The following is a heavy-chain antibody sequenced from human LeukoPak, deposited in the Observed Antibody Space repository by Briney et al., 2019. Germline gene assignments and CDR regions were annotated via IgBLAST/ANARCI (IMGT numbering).Heavy chain of an antibody. J-gene: IGHJ4*02. Sequence: GGYLRLYCAASGFTFDDYGMSWVRQAPGKGLEWVSGINWNGGSTGYADSVKGRFTISRDNAKNSLYLQMNSLRGEDTALYYCARVPPITIFGVANYYFDYWGQGTLVTVSS. D-gene: IGHD3-3*01. CDR1: GFTFDDYG. CDR3: ARVPPITIFGVANYYFDY. V-gene: IGHV3-20*04. CDR2: INWNGGST.